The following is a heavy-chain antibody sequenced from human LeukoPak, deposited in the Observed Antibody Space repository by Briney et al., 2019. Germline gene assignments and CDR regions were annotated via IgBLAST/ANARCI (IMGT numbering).Heavy chain of an antibody. Sequence: PSETLSLTCAVYGVSFSGYYWSWIRQPPGKGLEWIGEINHSGSTNYNPSLKSRVTISVDTSKNQFSLKLSSVTAADTAVYYCATRTKYSSGWYWFDPWGQGTLVTVSS. V-gene: IGHV4-34*01. CDR3: ATRTKYSSGWYWFDP. J-gene: IGHJ5*02. CDR1: GVSFSGYY. D-gene: IGHD6-19*01. CDR2: INHSGST.